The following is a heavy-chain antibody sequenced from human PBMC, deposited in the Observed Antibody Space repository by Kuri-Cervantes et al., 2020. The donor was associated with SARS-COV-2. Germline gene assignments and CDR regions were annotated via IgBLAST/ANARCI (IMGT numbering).Heavy chain of an antibody. CDR1: GYTFTSYG. D-gene: IGHD3-3*01. J-gene: IGHJ6*02. V-gene: IGHV1-2*04. CDR3: ARAGLGLRFLEWSAANYYYYYGMDV. Sequence: ASVKVSCKASGYTFTSYGISRVRQAPGQGLEWMGWINPNSGGTNYAQKFQGWVTMTRDTSISTAYMELSRLRSDDTAVYYCARAGLGLRFLEWSAANYYYYYGMDVWGQGTTVTVSS. CDR2: INPNSGGT.